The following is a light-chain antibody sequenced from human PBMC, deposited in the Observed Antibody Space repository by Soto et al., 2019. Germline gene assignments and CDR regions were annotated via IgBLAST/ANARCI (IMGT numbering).Light chain of an antibody. Sequence: SYELTQPPSVSVSPGQTASITCSGDKLGDKYACWYQQKPDQSPVLVIYQDSKRPSGIPERFSGSNSGNTATLTISGTQAMDEAYYYCQAWDSSTAVFGGGTKLTVL. CDR1: KLGDKY. V-gene: IGLV3-1*01. CDR2: QDS. CDR3: QAWDSSTAV. J-gene: IGLJ2*01.